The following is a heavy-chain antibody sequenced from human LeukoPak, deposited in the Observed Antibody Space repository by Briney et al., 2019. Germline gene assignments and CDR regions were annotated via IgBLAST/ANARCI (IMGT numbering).Heavy chain of an antibody. CDR1: GGSISSGGYS. J-gene: IGHJ6*03. D-gene: IGHD2-2*01. Sequence: SETLSLTCAVSGGSISSGGYSWSWIRQPPGKGLEWIGYIYHSGSTYYNPSLKSRVTISVDRSKNQFSLKLSSVTAADTAVYYCARGPTRGQLPGYYMDVWGKGTTVTVSS. CDR2: IYHSGST. CDR3: ARGPTRGQLPGYYMDV. V-gene: IGHV4-30-2*01.